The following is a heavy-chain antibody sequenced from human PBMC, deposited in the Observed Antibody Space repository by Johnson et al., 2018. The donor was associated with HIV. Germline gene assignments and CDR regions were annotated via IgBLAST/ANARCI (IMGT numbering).Heavy chain of an antibody. CDR2: INWNGGRT. V-gene: IGHV3-20*03. J-gene: IGHJ3*02. Sequence: EQLVVSGINWNGGRTGYADSVKGRFIISRDNAKNSLYLQMNSLRAEDTALYYCASRPGLYYYDSSGFDAFDMWGQGTKITVSS. D-gene: IGHD3-22*01. CDR3: ASRPGLYYYDSSGFDAFDM.